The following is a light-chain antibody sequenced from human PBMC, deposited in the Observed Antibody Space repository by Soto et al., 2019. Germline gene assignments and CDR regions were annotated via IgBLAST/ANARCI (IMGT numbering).Light chain of an antibody. J-gene: IGLJ2*01. V-gene: IGLV2-23*01. CDR2: EGS. CDR3: CSYAGSSTHVV. Sequence: QSALTQPASVSGSPGQSITISCTGTSSDVGSYTLVSWYQQHPGKAPKLMIYEGSKLPAGVSNRFSGSKSGNTASLTISGLQAEDEADYYCCSYAGSSTHVVFGGGTKLTVL. CDR1: SSDVGSYTL.